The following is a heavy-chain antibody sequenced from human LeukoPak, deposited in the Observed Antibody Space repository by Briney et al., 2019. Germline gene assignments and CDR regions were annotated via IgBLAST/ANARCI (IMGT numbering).Heavy chain of an antibody. CDR2: INPSGGST. D-gene: IGHD3-3*01. CDR1: GYTFTSYY. CDR3: ARDQWASIFGVVIRGRGGIFDY. Sequence: ASVKVSCKASGYTFTSYYMHWVRQAPGQGLEWMGIINPSGGSTSYAQKFQGRVTMTRDTFTSTVYMELSSLRSEDTAVYYCARDQWASIFGVVIRGRGGIFDYWGQGTLVTVSS. V-gene: IGHV1-46*01. J-gene: IGHJ4*02.